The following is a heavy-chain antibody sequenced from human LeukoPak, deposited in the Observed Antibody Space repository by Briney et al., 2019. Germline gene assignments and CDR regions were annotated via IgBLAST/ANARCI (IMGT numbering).Heavy chain of an antibody. V-gene: IGHV4-59*08. CDR3: ARHHTCSVSYSSATLYYYDLAG. CDR1: GGSFSSYN. Sequence: PSETLSLTCTASGGSFSSYNRRWLRQPPGKGLEWIGYIYYSGSTNYNPSLKSRVTISVDTSKNQFSLKLSSVTAVDTAVYYCARHHTCSVSYSSATLYYYDLAGCRGGTTVTVSS. J-gene: IGHJ6*01. CDR2: IYYSGST. D-gene: IGHD3-10*02.